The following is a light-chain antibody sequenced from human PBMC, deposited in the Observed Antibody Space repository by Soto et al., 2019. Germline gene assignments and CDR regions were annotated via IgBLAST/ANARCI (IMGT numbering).Light chain of an antibody. CDR2: KTS. V-gene: IGKV1-5*03. CDR3: QQYDSHPMYT. Sequence: DSQMTQSPSTLSASVGDRVTITCRARQNIVNWLAWYQQKPGKAPNLLIYKTSTLQRGVPSRFSGSGSGTEFTLTISSLQPDDFATYYCQQYDSHPMYTFGQGTKVDIK. CDR1: QNIVNW. J-gene: IGKJ2*01.